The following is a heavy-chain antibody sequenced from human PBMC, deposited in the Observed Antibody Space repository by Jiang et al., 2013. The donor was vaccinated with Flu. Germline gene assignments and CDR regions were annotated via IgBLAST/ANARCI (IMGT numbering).Heavy chain of an antibody. CDR2: IDWEDDK. D-gene: IGHD4-23*01. Sequence: PTQTLTLTCTFSGFSLTTNEMCVGWFRQPPGKALEWLALIDWEDDKYYQTSLRNRLTISKDTSKNEVVLTMANMDTVDTATYYCARAYGGNSVRFDYWGQGTLVTVSS. V-gene: IGHV2-70*13. CDR1: GFSLTTNEMC. CDR3: ARAYGGNSVRFDY. J-gene: IGHJ4*02.